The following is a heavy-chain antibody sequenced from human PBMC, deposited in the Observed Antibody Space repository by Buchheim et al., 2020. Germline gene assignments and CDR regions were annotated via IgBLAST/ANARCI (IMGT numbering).Heavy chain of an antibody. CDR1: GFTFSSYA. CDR2: ISGSGGST. CDR3: AKDLDYGGRSSYDYFDY. D-gene: IGHD4-23*01. J-gene: IGHJ4*02. Sequence: EVQLLESGGGLVQPGGSLRLSCAASGFTFSSYAMSWVRQAPGKGLEWVSAISGSGGSTSYADSVKGRFTISRDNSKNTLYCQMNSLRAEDTAVYYCAKDLDYGGRSSYDYFDYWGQGTL. V-gene: IGHV3-23*01.